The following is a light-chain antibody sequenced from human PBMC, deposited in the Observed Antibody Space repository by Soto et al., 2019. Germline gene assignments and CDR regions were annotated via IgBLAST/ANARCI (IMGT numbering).Light chain of an antibody. CDR2: KVS. CDR3: MQGTHWPPT. Sequence: DIVMTQTPLSLPVTPGEPASISCRSSQSLLNSDDGNTYLNWFQQRPGQSPRRLIYKVSNRDSGVPDRFSGSGSGTDFTLKISRVEAEDVGVYYCMQGTHWPPTFGQGTKVEIK. J-gene: IGKJ1*01. CDR1: QSLLNSDDGNTY. V-gene: IGKV2-30*01.